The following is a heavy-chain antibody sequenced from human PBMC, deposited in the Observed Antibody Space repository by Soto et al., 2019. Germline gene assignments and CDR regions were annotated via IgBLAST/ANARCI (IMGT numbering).Heavy chain of an antibody. D-gene: IGHD3-10*01. CDR3: ARGGGGPARY. CDR2: IDHSGST. J-gene: IGHJ4*02. V-gene: IGHV4-34*01. CDR1: GGSLSDYH. Sequence: QVQLQQWGAGLLKPPETLSLTCAVYGGSLSDYHWSWIRQPPGKGLEWIGEIDHSGSTNYRPSLKSRVTISVDTTKKQFSLRLSSVTAADTAVYYCARGGGGPARYWGQGTLVTVSS.